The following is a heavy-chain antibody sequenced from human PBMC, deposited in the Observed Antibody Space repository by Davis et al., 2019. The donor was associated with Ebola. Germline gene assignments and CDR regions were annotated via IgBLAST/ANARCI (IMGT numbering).Heavy chain of an antibody. CDR2: ISHTGDT. V-gene: IGHV4-34*01. J-gene: IGHJ6*02. CDR1: SGSFSGYY. D-gene: IGHD3-9*01. Sequence: MPSETLSLTCAVYSGSFSGYYWSWIRQSPGKGLEWIGEISHTGDTNYNPSLKSRVIISVDTSKNQFSLKLNSVNAAGTAMYYCARGQHDLLTGARYAMDGWGRGTTVIVSS. CDR3: ARGQHDLLTGARYAMDG.